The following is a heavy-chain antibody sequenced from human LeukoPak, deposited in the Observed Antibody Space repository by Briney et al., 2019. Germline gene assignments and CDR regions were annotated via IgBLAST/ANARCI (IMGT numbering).Heavy chain of an antibody. D-gene: IGHD3-22*01. CDR3: ARDRNYYDSSGYRPYYYYYYMDV. CDR2: IIPIFGTA. J-gene: IGHJ6*03. Sequence: ASVKVSCKASGGTFSSYAISLVRQAPGQGLEWMGGIIPIFGTANYAQKFQGRVTITTDESTSTAYMELSSLRSEDTAVYYCARDRNYYDSSGYRPYYYYYYMDVWGKGTTVTVSS. V-gene: IGHV1-69*05. CDR1: GGTFSSYA.